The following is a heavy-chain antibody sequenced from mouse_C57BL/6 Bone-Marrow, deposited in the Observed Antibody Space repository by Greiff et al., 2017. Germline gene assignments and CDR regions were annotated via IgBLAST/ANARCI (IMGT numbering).Heavy chain of an antibody. V-gene: IGHV5-4*01. Sequence: EVQGVESGGGLVKPGGSLKLSCAASGFTFSSYAMSWVRQTPEKRLEWVATISDGGSYTYSPDNVKGRFTISRDNAKNNLYLQMSHLKSGDTAMYYCARVTGVYAMDYWGKGTSVTVSS. CDR2: ISDGGSYT. CDR3: ARVTGVYAMDY. J-gene: IGHJ4*01. D-gene: IGHD4-1*01. CDR1: GFTFSSYA.